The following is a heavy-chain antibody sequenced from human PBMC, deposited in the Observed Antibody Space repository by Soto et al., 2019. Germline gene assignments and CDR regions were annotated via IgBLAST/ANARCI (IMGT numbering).Heavy chain of an antibody. J-gene: IGHJ5*02. CDR1: GGSFSGYY. V-gene: IGHV4-34*01. D-gene: IGHD3-10*01. Sequence: SETLSLTCAVYGGSFSGYYWTWIRQPPGKGLEWIGEITHSGSTNYNPSLKSRVTISVDTSKNQFSLRLSSVTAADMAVYYCARAVAPYFGTWFDPWGQGILVTVSS. CDR3: ARAVAPYFGTWFDP. CDR2: ITHSGST.